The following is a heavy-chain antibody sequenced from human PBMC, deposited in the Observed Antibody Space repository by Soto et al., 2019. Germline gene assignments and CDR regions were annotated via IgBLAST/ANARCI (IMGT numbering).Heavy chain of an antibody. D-gene: IGHD6-19*01. CDR2: FDPEDGET. CDR1: GYTLTELS. J-gene: IGHJ4*02. V-gene: IGHV1-24*01. CDR3: ATLYSSGWYYFDY. Sequence: GASVKVSSKVSGYTLTELSMHWVRQAPGKGLEWMGGFDPEDGETIYAQKFQGRVTMTEDTSTDTAYMERSSLRSEDTAVYYCATLYSSGWYYFDYWGQGTLVTVSS.